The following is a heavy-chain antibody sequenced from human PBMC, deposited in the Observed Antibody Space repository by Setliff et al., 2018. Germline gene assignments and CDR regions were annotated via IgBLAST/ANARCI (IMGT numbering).Heavy chain of an antibody. J-gene: IGHJ4*02. CDR1: EFTLSTYW. CDR2: INPHASEK. Sequence: GGSLRLSCAASEFTLSTYWIHWVRQAPGKGLEWLASINPHASEKYYADSVKGRFTISRDNAKNSLSLQMNNLRTEDTAVYYCFGAGTCSYWGQGTLVTVSS. V-gene: IGHV3-7*01. D-gene: IGHD3-10*01. CDR3: FGAGTCSY.